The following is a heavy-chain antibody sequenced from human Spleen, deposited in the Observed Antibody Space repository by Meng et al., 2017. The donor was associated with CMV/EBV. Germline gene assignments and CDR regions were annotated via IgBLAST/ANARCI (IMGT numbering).Heavy chain of an antibody. J-gene: IGHJ6*02. D-gene: IGHD1-26*01. Sequence: TLSLTCAASGFTFSSYSMNWVRQAPGKGLEWVSSISSSSSYIYYADSVKGRFTISRDNAKNSLYLQMNSLRAEDTAVYYCARAAGGLYGMDGWGQGTTVTVSS. CDR1: GFTFSSYS. CDR3: ARAAGGLYGMDG. V-gene: IGHV3-21*01. CDR2: ISSSSSYI.